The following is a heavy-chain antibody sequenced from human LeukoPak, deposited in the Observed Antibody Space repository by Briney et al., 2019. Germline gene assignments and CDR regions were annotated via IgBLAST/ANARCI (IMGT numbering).Heavy chain of an antibody. Sequence: SETLSLTCTVSGGSISSYYWGWIRQPPGKGLEWIGSIYYSGSTYYNPSLKSRVTISVDTSKNQFSLKLSSVTAADTAVYYCARALGRRPFDYWGQGTLVTVSS. CDR1: GGSISSYY. V-gene: IGHV4-39*07. CDR3: ARALGRRPFDY. J-gene: IGHJ4*02. CDR2: IYYSGST. D-gene: IGHD3-16*02.